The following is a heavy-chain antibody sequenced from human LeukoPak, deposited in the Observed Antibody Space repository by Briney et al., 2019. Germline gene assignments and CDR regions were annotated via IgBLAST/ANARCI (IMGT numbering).Heavy chain of an antibody. Sequence: GGSLRLSCAASGFSFSNYGIHWVRQAPGKGLEWVALIWYDGSNKYYADSVKGRFTISRDNAKNSLYLQMNSLRAEDTAVYYCARDLTYSSGWYSDYWGQGTLVTVSS. V-gene: IGHV3-33*01. CDR2: IWYDGSNK. CDR1: GFSFSNYG. J-gene: IGHJ4*02. D-gene: IGHD6-19*01. CDR3: ARDLTYSSGWYSDY.